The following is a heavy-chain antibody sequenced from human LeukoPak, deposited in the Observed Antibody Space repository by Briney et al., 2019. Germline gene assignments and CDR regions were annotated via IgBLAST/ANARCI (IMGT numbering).Heavy chain of an antibody. CDR2: IIPILGIA. D-gene: IGHD5-24*01. V-gene: IGHV1-69*04. CDR1: GGTFSSYA. Sequence: GSSVKVSCKASGGTFSSYAISWVRQAPGQGLEWMGRIIPILGIANYAQKFQGRVTITADKSTSTAYVELSSLRSEDTAVYYCARTIPSGVWGQGTTVTVSS. CDR3: ARTIPSGV. J-gene: IGHJ6*02.